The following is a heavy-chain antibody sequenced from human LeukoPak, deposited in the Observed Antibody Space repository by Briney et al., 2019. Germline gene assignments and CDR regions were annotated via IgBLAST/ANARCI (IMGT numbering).Heavy chain of an antibody. CDR2: LNSDETSE. CDR1: GFSFRDYW. CDR3: ARAPPTFLKHRFDP. V-gene: IGHV3-74*03. J-gene: IGHJ5*02. Sequence: GGSLRLSCVISGFSFRDYWMHWVRQAPGRGRVWVSRLNSDETSETYADSVKGRSTISRDTAKNTLYLDMKGLSVEDTAVYYCARAPPTFLKHRFDPWGQGTLVTVSS.